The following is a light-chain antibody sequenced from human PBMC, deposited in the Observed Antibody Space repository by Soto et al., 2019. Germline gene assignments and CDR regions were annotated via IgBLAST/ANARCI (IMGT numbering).Light chain of an antibody. CDR3: QQYDNWPRT. J-gene: IGKJ1*01. CDR1: QSVSNNY. CDR2: GAS. V-gene: IGKV3-20*01. Sequence: EIVLTQSPGTLSLSPGERATLSCRASQSVSNNYLAWYQQKPGQAPRLLIYGASNRATGIPDRFSGSGSGTEFTLTISSLQSEDFAVYYCQQYDNWPRTFGQGTKVGIK.